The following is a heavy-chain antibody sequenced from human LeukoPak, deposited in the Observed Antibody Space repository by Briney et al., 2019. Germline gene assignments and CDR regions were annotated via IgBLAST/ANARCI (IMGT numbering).Heavy chain of an antibody. V-gene: IGHV4-34*01. CDR3: ARGRSVTN. CDR1: GYSINSGYY. D-gene: IGHD2-8*01. CDR2: INHSGST. J-gene: IGHJ3*01. Sequence: SETLSLTCPVSGYSINSGYYWSWIRQPPGKGLEWIGEINHSGSTNYNPSLKSRVTISVDTSKNQFSLKLSSVTAADTAVYYCARGRSVTNWGQGTMVTVSS.